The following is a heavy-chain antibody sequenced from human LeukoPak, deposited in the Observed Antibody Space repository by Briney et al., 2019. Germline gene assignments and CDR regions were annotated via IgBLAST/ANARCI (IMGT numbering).Heavy chain of an antibody. CDR1: GFTFCSYS. CDR3: ARSYYDG. J-gene: IGHJ4*02. Sequence: PGGSLRLSCAASGFTFCSYSMNWVRQAPGKGLEWVSYISSSSTIYYADSVKGRFTISRDNAKNSLYLQMNSLRAEDTAVYYCARSYYDGWGQGTLVTVSS. V-gene: IGHV3-48*01. D-gene: IGHD3-22*01. CDR2: ISSSSTI.